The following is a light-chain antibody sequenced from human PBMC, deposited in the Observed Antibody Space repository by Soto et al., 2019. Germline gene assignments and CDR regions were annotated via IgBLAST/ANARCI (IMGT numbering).Light chain of an antibody. V-gene: IGKV1-9*01. Sequence: IQLTQSPSSLSASVGARVSITCRASQDIKNYLAWYQQKQGKAPKLLISGTFTLQSGVPSRFNGSGSGIDVTLTISPLQPEDFATYYCQHLNNYPPFSFGPWTKVD. CDR1: QDIKNY. CDR3: QHLNNYPPFS. CDR2: GTF. J-gene: IGKJ3*01.